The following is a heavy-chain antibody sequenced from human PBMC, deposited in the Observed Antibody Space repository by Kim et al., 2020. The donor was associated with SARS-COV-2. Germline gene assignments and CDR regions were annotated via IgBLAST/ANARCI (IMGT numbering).Heavy chain of an antibody. CDR3: ARDSTRGGPGGSCAPCVAFDI. D-gene: IGHD2-15*01. V-gene: IGHV4-31*03. Sequence: SETLSLTCTVSGGSISSGGYYWSWIRQHPGKGLEWIGYIYYSGSTYYNPSLKSRVTISVDTSKNQFSLKLSSVTAADTAVYYCARDSTRGGPGGSCAPCVAFDIWGQGTMVTVSS. CDR2: IYYSGST. J-gene: IGHJ3*02. CDR1: GGSISSGGYY.